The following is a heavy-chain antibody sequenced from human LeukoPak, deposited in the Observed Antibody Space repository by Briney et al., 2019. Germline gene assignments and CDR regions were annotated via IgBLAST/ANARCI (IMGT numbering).Heavy chain of an antibody. D-gene: IGHD6-13*01. CDR2: INCSGGST. V-gene: IGHV1-46*01. CDR1: GYSFTSYY. CDR3: ARGPPGRVHDSSKRGLFDP. J-gene: IGHJ5*02. Sequence: ASVKVSCKASGYSFTSYYMHRVRQAPGQGLEWLGIINCSGGSTSYAQRFQGRITMTRDTSATTVYMDLSSLRSEDTAMYYCARGPPGRVHDSSKRGLFDPWGQGTLVIVSS.